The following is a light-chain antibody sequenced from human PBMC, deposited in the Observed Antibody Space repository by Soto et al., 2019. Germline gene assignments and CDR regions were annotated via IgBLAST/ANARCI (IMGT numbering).Light chain of an antibody. V-gene: IGLV2-14*01. CDR3: SSYTSSSTRV. Sequence: QSVLTQPASVSGSPGQSITISCTGTSSDVGGYNYVSWYQQHPGKAPKLMMYDVSNRPSGVYNRFSGSKSGNTASLTISGLQAGDEADYYFSSYTSSSTRVFRGGTQRTVL. CDR1: SSDVGGYNY. CDR2: DVS. J-gene: IGLJ2*01.